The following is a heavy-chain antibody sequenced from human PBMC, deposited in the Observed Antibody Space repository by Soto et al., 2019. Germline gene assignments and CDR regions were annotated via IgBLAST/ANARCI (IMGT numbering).Heavy chain of an antibody. CDR1: GFTFGTTD. Sequence: PGGSLRLSCAASGFTFGTTDMSWVRQAPGEGLEWVSTIDGSGGITYYADSVKGQFTISRDNSRNTVYLQMNSLRGDDTALYYCVKNSGWFNTWGQGALVAVSS. D-gene: IGHD3-10*01. V-gene: IGHV3-23*01. CDR3: VKNSGWFNT. CDR2: IDGSGGIT. J-gene: IGHJ5*02.